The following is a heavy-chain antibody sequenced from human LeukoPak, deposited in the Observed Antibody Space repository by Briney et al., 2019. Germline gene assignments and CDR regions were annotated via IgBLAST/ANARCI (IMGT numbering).Heavy chain of an antibody. CDR3: AKGRSYARTYYFDY. V-gene: IGHV4-39*07. CDR1: GGSISSSSYY. D-gene: IGHD2-2*01. Sequence: SETLSLTCTVSGGSISSSSYYWGWIRQPPGQGLEWIGSIYYSGSTNYNPSLKSRVTISVDTSKNQFSLKLSSVTAADTAVYYCAKGRSYARTYYFDYWGQGTLVTVSS. CDR2: IYYSGST. J-gene: IGHJ4*02.